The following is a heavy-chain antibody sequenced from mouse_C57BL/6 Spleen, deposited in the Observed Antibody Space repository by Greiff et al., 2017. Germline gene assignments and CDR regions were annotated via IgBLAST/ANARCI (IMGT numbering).Heavy chain of an antibody. J-gene: IGHJ3*01. V-gene: IGHV1-26*01. Sequence: VQLQQSGPELVKPGASVKISCKASGYTFTDYYMNWVKQSPGKSLEWIGAINPNNGGTSYNQKFKGKATLTVDKSSSTAYMELRSLASEDSAVYYCARGALYIWFAYWGQGTLVTVSA. CDR2: INPNNGGT. D-gene: IGHD1-3*01. CDR3: ARGALYIWFAY. CDR1: GYTFTDYY.